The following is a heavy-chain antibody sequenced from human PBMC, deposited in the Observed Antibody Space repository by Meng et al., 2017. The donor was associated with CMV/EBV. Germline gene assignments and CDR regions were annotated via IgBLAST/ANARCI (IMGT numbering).Heavy chain of an antibody. CDR3: ASDIEGYGSGRDY. Sequence: GESLKISCAASGFTFSSYAMHWVRQAPGKGLEWVAVISYDGSNKYYADSVKGRFTISRDNSKNTLYLQMNSLRAEDTAVYYCASDIEGYGSGRDYWGQGTRVTVSS. D-gene: IGHD3-10*01. CDR1: GFTFSSYA. V-gene: IGHV3-30-3*01. J-gene: IGHJ4*02. CDR2: ISYDGSNK.